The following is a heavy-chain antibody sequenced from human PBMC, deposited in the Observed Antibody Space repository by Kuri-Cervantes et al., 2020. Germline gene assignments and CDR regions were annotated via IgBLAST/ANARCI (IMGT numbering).Heavy chain of an antibody. CDR2: ISASGANT. Sequence: GGSLRLSCAASGFTFINYAMNWVRQTPGKGPEWVSAISASGANTYYADSVKGRFTMSRDNSQNTLYLQMNSLRAEDTAVYYCARDQRRHSSGWYGDNWFDPWGQGTLVTVSS. CDR1: GFTFINYA. CDR3: ARDQRRHSSGWYGDNWFDP. V-gene: IGHV3-23*01. D-gene: IGHD6-19*01. J-gene: IGHJ5*02.